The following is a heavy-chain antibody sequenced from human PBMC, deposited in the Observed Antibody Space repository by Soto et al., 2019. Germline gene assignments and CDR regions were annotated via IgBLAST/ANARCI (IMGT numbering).Heavy chain of an antibody. Sequence: SETLSLTCSVSGGSISGSSYYWGWIRQPPGKGLEWIGSIYYSGSTYYSPSLKSRVTVSVDTAKNQFSLNLSSVTAADTAVYYCASNSYRTWGQGILVTVSS. V-gene: IGHV4-39*01. CDR1: GGSISGSSYY. CDR2: IYYSGST. CDR3: ASNSYRT. D-gene: IGHD2-21*01. J-gene: IGHJ1*01.